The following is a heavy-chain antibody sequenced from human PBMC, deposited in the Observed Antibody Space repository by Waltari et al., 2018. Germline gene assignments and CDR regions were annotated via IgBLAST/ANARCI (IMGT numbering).Heavy chain of an antibody. J-gene: IGHJ3*02. Sequence: QVQLVGSGGGVVQSGWSLRLPCGGSGLTFTNHGLNWVRQAPGKGLEWVAVIWYDGSNKNYVDSVKGRFTISRDNSKNTMYLEMNRLRAEDTAVYFCARGDGGSGLGASDIWGQGTMVTVSS. CDR3: ARGDGGSGLGASDI. D-gene: IGHD3-3*01. V-gene: IGHV3-33*01. CDR2: IWYDGSNK. CDR1: GLTFTNHG.